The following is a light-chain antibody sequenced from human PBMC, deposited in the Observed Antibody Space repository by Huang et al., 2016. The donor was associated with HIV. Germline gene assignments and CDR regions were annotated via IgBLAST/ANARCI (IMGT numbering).Light chain of an antibody. V-gene: IGKV1-16*01. CDR2: AAS. CDR1: QDISNY. J-gene: IGKJ3*01. CDR3: QQYDSFPRT. Sequence: DIQMTQSPSSLSASIGDRVTITCRASQDISNYLAWFQQKPGQAPKSLIYAASSLHSGVPSSFSGSGSGTEFTLTISSLQPEDFATYYCQQYDSFPRTFGPGTKVDLK.